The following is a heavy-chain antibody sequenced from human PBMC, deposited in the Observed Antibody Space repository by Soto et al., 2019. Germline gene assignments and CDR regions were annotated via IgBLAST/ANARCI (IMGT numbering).Heavy chain of an antibody. CDR3: AIYDSSGSRGFQH. CDR2: IYYSGST. CDR1: GGSISSGAYY. V-gene: IGHV4-31*03. J-gene: IGHJ1*01. Sequence: SETLSLTCTVSGGSISSGAYYWSWIRQHPGKGLEWIGYIYYSGSTYYNPSLKSRVTISVDTSKNQFSLKLSSVTAADTAVYYCAIYDSSGSRGFQHWGQGTLVT. D-gene: IGHD3-22*01.